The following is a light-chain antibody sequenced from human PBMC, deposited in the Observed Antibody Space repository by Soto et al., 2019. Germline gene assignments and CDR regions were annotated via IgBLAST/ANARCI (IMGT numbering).Light chain of an antibody. CDR3: HQYYTTPQT. V-gene: IGKV4-1*01. J-gene: IGKJ2*01. CDR2: WAS. Sequence: VLTQSPSSLAVSLGERATVNCRSSQSVLDNSTNKSYLAWYQKKPGHPPKLLVHWASVREAGVPDRFSGGGSGTDFTLTIGSLKVEDVAVYYCHQYYTTPQTFGQGTQLEI. CDR1: QSVLDNSTNKSY.